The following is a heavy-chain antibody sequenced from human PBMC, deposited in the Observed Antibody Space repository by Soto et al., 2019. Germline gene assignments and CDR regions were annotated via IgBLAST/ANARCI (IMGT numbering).Heavy chain of an antibody. J-gene: IGHJ4*02. D-gene: IGHD1-26*01. Sequence: QVQLVQSGAEVKKPGASVKVSCKASGYIFTNFGISWVRQAPGQGLEWMGWISTSNDDINYAPKLQGRLTMTTDTSTSTAYMELWSLRSDDTAVYYCGRDRSTASYYNYWGQGTLVTVSS. V-gene: IGHV1-18*01. CDR1: GYIFTNFG. CDR2: ISTSNDDI. CDR3: GRDRSTASYYNY.